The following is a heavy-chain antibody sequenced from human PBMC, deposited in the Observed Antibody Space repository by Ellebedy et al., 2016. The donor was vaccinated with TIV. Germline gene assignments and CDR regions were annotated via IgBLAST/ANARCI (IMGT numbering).Heavy chain of an antibody. J-gene: IGHJ6*02. D-gene: IGHD3-22*01. CDR3: ARDFAPVTRYYYDSSGYYGDNLGYYYGMDV. Sequence: ASVKVSXXASGYTFTSYDINWVRQATGQGLEWMGWMNPNSGNTGYAQKFQGRVTMTRNTSISTAYMELSSLRSDDTAVYYCARDFAPVTRYYYDSSGYYGDNLGYYYGMDVWGQGTTVTVSS. CDR1: GYTFTSYD. CDR2: MNPNSGNT. V-gene: IGHV1-8*01.